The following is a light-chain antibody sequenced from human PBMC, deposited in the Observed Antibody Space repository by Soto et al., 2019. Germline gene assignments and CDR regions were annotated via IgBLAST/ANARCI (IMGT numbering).Light chain of an antibody. J-gene: IGLJ3*02. V-gene: IGLV4-69*01. CDR2: LNTDGSH. CDR3: QTWGTGIHV. CDR1: SGHSSYA. Sequence: QSVLTQSPSASASLGASVKLTCTLSSGHSSYAIAWHQQQPEKGPRYLMKLNTDGSHSKGDGIPDRFSGSSSGAERYLTISSLQSEDDADYYCQTWGTGIHVFGGGTKLTVL.